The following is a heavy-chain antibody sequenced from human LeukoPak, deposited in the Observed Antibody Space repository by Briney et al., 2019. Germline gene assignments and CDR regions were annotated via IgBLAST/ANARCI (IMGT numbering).Heavy chain of an antibody. J-gene: IGHJ4*02. CDR2: INTDGSRT. V-gene: IGHV3-74*01. CDR1: GFTFSNYW. Sequence: PGGSLRLYCEASGFTFSNYWMDWVRQAPGNRLVRVSSINTDGSRTTYADSVNGRFTITRDNAKNTLYLQMNSLRADDAAVYYCARGLGGSYPFDCWGQGALVTVSS. D-gene: IGHD3-16*02. CDR3: ARGLGGSYPFDC.